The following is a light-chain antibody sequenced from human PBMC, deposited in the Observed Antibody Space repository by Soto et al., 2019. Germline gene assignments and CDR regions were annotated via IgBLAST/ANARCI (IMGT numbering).Light chain of an antibody. Sequence: QSGLTQPPSASGTPGQRVIISCSGKTPNIGSNYVYWYRHLPGTAPQLLIYRNNQRPSGVPDRFSGSKSRTSASLAISGLRPEDEADYYCASWDDSLSGRVFGGGTKLTVL. CDR1: TPNIGSNY. J-gene: IGLJ3*02. CDR3: ASWDDSLSGRV. CDR2: RNN. V-gene: IGLV1-47*01.